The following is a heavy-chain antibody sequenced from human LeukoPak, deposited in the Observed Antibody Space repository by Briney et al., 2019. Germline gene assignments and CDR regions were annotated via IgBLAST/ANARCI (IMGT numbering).Heavy chain of an antibody. V-gene: IGHV1-8*01. CDR1: GYTFTSCD. J-gene: IGHJ4*02. CDR3: TRGSSGRRDN. Sequence: ASVKGSCKASGYTFTSCDIYWVRQATGQGLEWMGRMNPNSGNTGYGQSFQGRITMTRDISIGTAYMELSNLTSEDTAIYYCTRGSSGRRDNWGQGTLVTVSA. D-gene: IGHD6-19*01. CDR2: MNPNSGNT.